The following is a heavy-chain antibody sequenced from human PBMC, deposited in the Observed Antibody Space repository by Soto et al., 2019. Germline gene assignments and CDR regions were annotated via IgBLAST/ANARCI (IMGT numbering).Heavy chain of an antibody. D-gene: IGHD3-10*01. CDR3: AKGSFTMVRGVMIYFDY. J-gene: IGHJ4*02. Sequence: QVQLVESGGGVVQPGRSLRLSCAASGFTFSSYGMHWVRQAPGKGLEWVAVISYDGSNKYYADSVKGRFTISRDNSKNTLYLQMNSLRAEDTAVYYCAKGSFTMVRGVMIYFDYWGQGTLVTVSS. CDR1: GFTFSSYG. V-gene: IGHV3-30*18. CDR2: ISYDGSNK.